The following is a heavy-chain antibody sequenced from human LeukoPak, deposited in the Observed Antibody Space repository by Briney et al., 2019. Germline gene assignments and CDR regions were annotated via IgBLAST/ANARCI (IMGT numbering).Heavy chain of an antibody. J-gene: IGHJ4*02. V-gene: IGHV3-21*01. D-gene: IGHD2-21*02. Sequence: PGGSLRLSCAASGFTFSNAWMSWVRQAPGKGLEWVSSISSSSSYIYYADSVKGRFTISRDNSKNTLYLQMNSLRAEDTAVYYCARDFYCGGDCYYFDYWGQGTLVTVSS. CDR3: ARDFYCGGDCYYFDY. CDR1: GFTFSNAW. CDR2: ISSSSSYI.